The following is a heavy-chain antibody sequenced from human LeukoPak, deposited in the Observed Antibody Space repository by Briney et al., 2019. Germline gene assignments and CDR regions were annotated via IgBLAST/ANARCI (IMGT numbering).Heavy chain of an antibody. CDR3: ATMYYYGSGSYYNNP. CDR2: ISSSSSYI. CDR1: GFTFSSYS. J-gene: IGHJ5*02. D-gene: IGHD3-10*01. V-gene: IGHV3-21*01. Sequence: GGSLRLSCAASGFTFSSYSMNWVRQAPGKGLEWVSSISSSSSYIYYADSVKGRFTISRDNAKNSLYLQMNSLRAEDTAVYYCATMYYYGSGSYYNNPWGQGTLVTVSS.